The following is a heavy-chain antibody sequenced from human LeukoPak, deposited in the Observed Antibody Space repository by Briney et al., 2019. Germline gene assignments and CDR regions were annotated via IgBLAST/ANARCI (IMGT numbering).Heavy chain of an antibody. D-gene: IGHD2-2*01. V-gene: IGHV4-39*07. CDR2: IYYSGST. CDR1: GGSISSSSYY. J-gene: IGHJ6*03. CDR3: ARDADSIVVGVDTVEGDYMDV. Sequence: PSETLSLTCTVSGGSISSSSYYWGWIRQPPGKGLEWIGSIYYSGSTYYNPSLKSRVTISVDTSKNQFSLKLSSVTAADTAVYYCARDADSIVVGVDTVEGDYMDVWGKGTTVTVSS.